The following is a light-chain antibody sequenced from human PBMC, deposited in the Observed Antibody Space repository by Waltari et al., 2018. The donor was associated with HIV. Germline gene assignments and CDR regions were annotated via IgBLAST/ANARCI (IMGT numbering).Light chain of an antibody. CDR2: YND. V-gene: IGLV1-44*01. CDR3: ETWDSSLNAVV. J-gene: IGLJ2*01. CDR1: RANIGRNS. Sequence: QSVLTQPRSASGTPGQGVTISCSGSRANIGRNSVNWYQQLPGEAPKLLIYYNDQRPSGVPDRFSGSKSGTSASLAFSGLQSEDEADYYCETWDSSLNAVVFGGGTKLTVL.